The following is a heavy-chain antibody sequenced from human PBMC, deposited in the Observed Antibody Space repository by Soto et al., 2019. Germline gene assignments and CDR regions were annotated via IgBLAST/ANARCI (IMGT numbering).Heavy chain of an antibody. J-gene: IGHJ4*02. V-gene: IGHV6-1*01. CDR3: ARDRCGSSWCPLDY. CDR1: GDSVSSNSAA. D-gene: IGHD6-13*01. CDR2: TYYRSKWYN. Sequence: SQPLSLPFAISGDSVSSNSAAWNWIRQSPSRGLEWLGRTYYRSKWYNDYAVSVKSRITINPDTSKNQFSLQLNSVTPEDTAVYYCARDRCGSSWCPLDYWGQGTLVTVSS.